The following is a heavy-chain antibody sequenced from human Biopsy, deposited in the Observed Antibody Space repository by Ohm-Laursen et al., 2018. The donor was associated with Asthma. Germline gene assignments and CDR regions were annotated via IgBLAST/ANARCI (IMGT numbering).Heavy chain of an antibody. D-gene: IGHD3-3*01. V-gene: IGHV4-59*01. CDR3: ARDFGGWYYFDN. CDR2: IFYSGAT. Sequence: SETLSLTCAVSGGSISGFYWSWIRQPPGKGLEWIAYIFYSGATNYNPALKSRVSISVDTSKNQFSLKLTSVTAADTAVYYCARDFGGWYYFDNWGQGSLVTVSS. CDR1: GGSISGFY. J-gene: IGHJ4*02.